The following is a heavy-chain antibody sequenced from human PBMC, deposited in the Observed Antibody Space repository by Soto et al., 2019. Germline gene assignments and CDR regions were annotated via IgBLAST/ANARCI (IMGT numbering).Heavy chain of an antibody. D-gene: IGHD6-13*01. CDR2: ITTAGDT. Sequence: PGGSLRLSCAASGFTFSRYDMHWVRQPTGKGLEWVSAITTAGDTYYPDSVKGRFTISRDTAKNSLYLQMNSLRAGDTAVYYCARGPAPKQQLLLFQIWGQGTLVTVSS. CDR1: GFTFSRYD. J-gene: IGHJ1*01. CDR3: ARGPAPKQQLLLFQI. V-gene: IGHV3-13*04.